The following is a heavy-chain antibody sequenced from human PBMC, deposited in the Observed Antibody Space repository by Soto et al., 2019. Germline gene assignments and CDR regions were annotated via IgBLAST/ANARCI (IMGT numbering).Heavy chain of an antibody. D-gene: IGHD4-17*01. Sequence: PSETLSLTCTVSGGSISSYYWSWIRQPPGKGLEWIGCIYYSGSTNYNPSLKSRVTISVDTSKNQFSLKLSSVTAADTAVYYCARSPAGGDYGSAFDIWGQGTMVTVSS. CDR1: GGSISSYY. V-gene: IGHV4-59*01. CDR2: IYYSGST. CDR3: ARSPAGGDYGSAFDI. J-gene: IGHJ3*02.